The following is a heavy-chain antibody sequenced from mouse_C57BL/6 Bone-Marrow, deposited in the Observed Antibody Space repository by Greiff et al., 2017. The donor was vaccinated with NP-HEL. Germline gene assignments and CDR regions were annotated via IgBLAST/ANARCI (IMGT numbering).Heavy chain of an antibody. CDR2: ISSGGSYT. CDR3: ARSESRAY. V-gene: IGHV5-6*01. J-gene: IGHJ3*01. CDR1: GFTFSSYG. Sequence: EVQLVESGGDLVKPGGSLKLSCAASGFTFSSYGMSWVRQTPDKRLEWVATISSGGSYTYYPDSVKGRFTISRDNAKNTLYLQMSSLKSEDTAMYYCARSESRAYWGQGTLVTVSA.